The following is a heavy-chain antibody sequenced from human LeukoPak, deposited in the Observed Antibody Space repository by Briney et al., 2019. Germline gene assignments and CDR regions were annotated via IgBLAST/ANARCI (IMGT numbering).Heavy chain of an antibody. J-gene: IGHJ5*02. Sequence: SGGSLRLSCAASGFTFSNAWMSWVRQAPGKGLEWVGRIKSKTDGGTTDYAAPVKGRFTISREDSKNTLYLQMNSLKTEDTAVYYCTTDLGARQDKTKWGIAAAGTRDWFDPWGQGTLVTVSS. D-gene: IGHD6-13*01. CDR3: TTDLGARQDKTKWGIAAAGTRDWFDP. V-gene: IGHV3-15*01. CDR2: IKSKTDGGTT. CDR1: GFTFSNAW.